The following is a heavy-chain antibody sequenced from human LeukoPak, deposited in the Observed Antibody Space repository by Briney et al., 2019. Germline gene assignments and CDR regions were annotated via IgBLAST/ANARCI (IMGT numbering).Heavy chain of an antibody. CDR2: ISSSSSYI. Sequence: GGSLRLSCAASGFTFSGYYMIWIRQAPGKGLEWVSSISSSSSYIYYADSVKGRFTISRDNAKNSLYLQMNSLRAEDTAVYYYARDSGEDYYGSGSHFDYWGQGTLVTVSS. J-gene: IGHJ4*02. D-gene: IGHD3-10*01. CDR3: ARDSGEDYYGSGSHFDY. V-gene: IGHV3-21*01. CDR1: GFTFSGYY.